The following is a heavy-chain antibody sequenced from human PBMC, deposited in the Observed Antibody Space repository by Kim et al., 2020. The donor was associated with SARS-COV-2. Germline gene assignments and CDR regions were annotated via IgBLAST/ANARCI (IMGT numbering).Heavy chain of an antibody. J-gene: IGHJ4*02. V-gene: IGHV3-23*01. Sequence: SVKGRFTISRDNSKNTLYLQMNSLRAEDTAVYYCAKGMIQGGFEESLFDFWGQGTPVTVSS. CDR3: AKGMIQGGFEESLFDF. D-gene: IGHD3-10*01.